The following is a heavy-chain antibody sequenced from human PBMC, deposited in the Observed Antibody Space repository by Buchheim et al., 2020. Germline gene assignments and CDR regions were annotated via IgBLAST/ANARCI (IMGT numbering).Heavy chain of an antibody. CDR3: ARKPWWGRAYYFDY. CDR2: INHSGST. V-gene: IGHV4-34*01. CDR1: GGSFSGYY. Sequence: QVQLQQWGAGLLKPSETLSLTCAVYGGSFSGYYWSWIRQPPGKGLEWIGEINHSGSTNYNPSLKSRVTISVDTSKNQFSLQLSSVTAADTAVYYCARKPWWGRAYYFDYWGQGTL. D-gene: IGHD3-16*01. J-gene: IGHJ4*02.